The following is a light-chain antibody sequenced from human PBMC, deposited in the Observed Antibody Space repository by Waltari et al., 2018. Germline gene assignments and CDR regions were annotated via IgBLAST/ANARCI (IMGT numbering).Light chain of an antibody. V-gene: IGKV1-5*03. CDR1: QSISSW. J-gene: IGKJ2*01. CDR3: QQYNSYSPLT. CDR2: KAS. Sequence: DIQMTQSPSTLSASEGDRVTITCRASQSISSWLAWYQQKPGKAPKLLIYKASSLESGVPSRFSGSGSGTEFTLTISSLQPDDFATYYCQQYNSYSPLTFGQGTKLEI.